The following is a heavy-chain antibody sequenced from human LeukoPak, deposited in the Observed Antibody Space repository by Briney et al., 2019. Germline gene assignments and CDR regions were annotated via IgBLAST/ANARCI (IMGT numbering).Heavy chain of an antibody. J-gene: IGHJ4*02. CDR1: GGSFSGYY. Sequence: PSETLSLTCAVYGGSFSGYYWSWIRQPPGKGLEWIGEINHSGSTNYNPSLKSRVTISVNTSKNQFSLKLSSVTAADTAVYYCARKGVYLNDWGQGTLVTVSS. V-gene: IGHV4-34*01. CDR3: ARKGVYLND. D-gene: IGHD2-8*01. CDR2: INHSGST.